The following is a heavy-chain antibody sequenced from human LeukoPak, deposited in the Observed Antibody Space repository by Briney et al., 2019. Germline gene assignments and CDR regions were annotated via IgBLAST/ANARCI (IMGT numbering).Heavy chain of an antibody. D-gene: IGHD2-15*01. CDR3: AKNGDRGAYCTGGTCYPYFYYYMDV. CDR1: RFTFSSYG. Sequence: GGSLRLSCAASRFTFSSYGMSWVRQAPGKGLEWVSAISGSGGSTYYADSVKGRFTISRDNSKNTLYLQMNSLRAEDTAIYYCAKNGDRGAYCTGGTCYPYFYYYMDVWGKGTTVTI. V-gene: IGHV3-23*01. CDR2: ISGSGGST. J-gene: IGHJ6*03.